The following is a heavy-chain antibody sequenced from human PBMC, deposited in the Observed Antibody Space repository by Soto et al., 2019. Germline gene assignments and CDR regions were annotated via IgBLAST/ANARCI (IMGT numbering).Heavy chain of an antibody. CDR1: GFTFSSYG. CDR3: ARDLGGWATYYYYGMDV. D-gene: IGHD6-19*01. CDR2: IWYDGSNK. V-gene: IGHV3-33*01. Sequence: QVQLVESGGGVVQPGRSLRLSCAASGFTFSSYGMHWVRQAPGKGLEGVAVIWYDGSNKYYADSVKGRFTISRDNSKNTLYLQMNSLRAEDTAVYYCARDLGGWATYYYYGMDVWGQGTTVTVSS. J-gene: IGHJ6*02.